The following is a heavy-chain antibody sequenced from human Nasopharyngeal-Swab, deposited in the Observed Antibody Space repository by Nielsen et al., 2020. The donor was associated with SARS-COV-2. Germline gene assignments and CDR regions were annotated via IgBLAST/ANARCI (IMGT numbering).Heavy chain of an antibody. J-gene: IGHJ6*02. CDR2: ISSSSSYI. D-gene: IGHD3-3*01. CDR3: ARDGLDYDFWSAYFMDV. Sequence: GESLKISCAASGFTFNNYNFNWVRQAPRKGLEWVSSISSSSSYIYYADSVKGRFTISIDNAKNSLYLQMNSLRAEDTAVYYCARDGLDYDFWSAYFMDVWGQGTTVTVSS. CDR1: GFTFNNYN. V-gene: IGHV3-21*01.